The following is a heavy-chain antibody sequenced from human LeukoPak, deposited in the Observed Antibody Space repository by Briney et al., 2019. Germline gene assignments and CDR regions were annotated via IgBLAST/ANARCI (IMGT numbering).Heavy chain of an antibody. CDR1: GFTFSSYS. J-gene: IGHJ4*02. CDR2: ISSSSSYI. D-gene: IGHD6-13*01. V-gene: IGHV3-21*01. CDR3: ARGRDNPTQQLGSSFGY. Sequence: GGSLRLSCAASGFTFSSYSMNWVRQAPGKGLEWVSSISSSSSYIYYADSVKGRFTISRDNAKNSLYLQMNSLRAEDTAVYYCARGRDNPTQQLGSSFGYWGQGTLVTVSS.